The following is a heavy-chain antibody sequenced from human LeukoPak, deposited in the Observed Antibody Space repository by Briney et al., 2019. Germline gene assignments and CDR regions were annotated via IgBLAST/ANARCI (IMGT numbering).Heavy chain of an antibody. Sequence: PGGSLRLSCAASGFTFDDYAMHWVRQAPGKGLEWVSGISWNSGSIGYADSVKGRFTISRDNAKNSLYLQMNSLRAEDMALYYCAKGGGYNQGPDAFDIWGQGTMVTVSS. CDR1: GFTFDDYA. D-gene: IGHD5-24*01. J-gene: IGHJ3*02. CDR2: ISWNSGSI. V-gene: IGHV3-9*03. CDR3: AKGGGYNQGPDAFDI.